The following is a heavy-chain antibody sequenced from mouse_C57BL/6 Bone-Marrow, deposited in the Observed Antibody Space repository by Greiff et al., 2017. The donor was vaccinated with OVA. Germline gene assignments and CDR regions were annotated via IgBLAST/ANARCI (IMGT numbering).Heavy chain of an antibody. CDR1: GFTFSDYG. D-gene: IGHD2-4*01. CDR2: ISSGSSTI. CDR3: AREGDYDLDY. Sequence: VQLQQSGGGLVKPGGSLKLSCAASGFTFSDYGMHWVRQAPEKGLEWVAYISSGSSTIYYADTVKGRFTISRDNAKNTLFLQMTSLRSEDTAMYYCAREGDYDLDYWGQGTTLTVSS. V-gene: IGHV5-17*01. J-gene: IGHJ2*01.